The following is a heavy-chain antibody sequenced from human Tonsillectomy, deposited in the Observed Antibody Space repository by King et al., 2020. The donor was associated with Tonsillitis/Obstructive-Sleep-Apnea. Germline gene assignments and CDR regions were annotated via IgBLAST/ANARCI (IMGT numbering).Heavy chain of an antibody. D-gene: IGHD3-9*01. CDR1: GFSLSTSGVG. Sequence: QITLKESGPTLVKPTQTLTLTCTFSGFSLSTSGVGVGWIRQPPGKALEWLTLIYWDGDKRYSPSLKSRLTITKDTSKNQVVLTMTNMDPVDTATYYCAHTDYDILTGYYNIYYWGQGTLVTVSS. V-gene: IGHV2-5*02. J-gene: IGHJ4*01. CDR3: AHTDYDILTGYYNIYY. CDR2: IYWDGDK.